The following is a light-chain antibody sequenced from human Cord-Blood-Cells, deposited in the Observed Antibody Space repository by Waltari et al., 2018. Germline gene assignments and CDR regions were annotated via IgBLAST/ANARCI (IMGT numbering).Light chain of an antibody. CDR1: SSNIGSNY. J-gene: IGLJ2*01. CDR2: RNN. CDR3: AAWDDSLSEEV. V-gene: IGLV1-47*01. Sequence: QSVLTQPPSASGTPGQRVTISCSGSSSNIGSNYVYWYQQLPGTAPKLLLYRNNQRPSGVPDRVSGSKSGTSAALDISGVRSEDEADYYCAAWDDSLSEEVFGGGTKLTVL.